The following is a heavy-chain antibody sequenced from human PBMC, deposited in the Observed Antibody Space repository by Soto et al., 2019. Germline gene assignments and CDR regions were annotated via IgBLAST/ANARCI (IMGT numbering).Heavy chain of an antibody. CDR2: IYSSGDT. Sequence: QVQLQQSGPGLVKPSETLSLTCSVSGGSISDSYWSWIRQPPGKGLEWIGYIYSSGDTYSNPSLKSRLTISVDTSKKQFSLTLVSVTAADTAIYYCAKITMIGTAAMRAFDIWGQGTMVTVSS. D-gene: IGHD1-1*01. J-gene: IGHJ3*02. CDR3: AKITMIGTAAMRAFDI. V-gene: IGHV4-59*03. CDR1: GGSISDSY.